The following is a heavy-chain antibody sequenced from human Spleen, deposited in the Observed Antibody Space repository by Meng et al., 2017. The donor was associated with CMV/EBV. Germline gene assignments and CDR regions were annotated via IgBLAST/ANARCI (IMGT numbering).Heavy chain of an antibody. J-gene: IGHJ4*02. V-gene: IGHV3-15*01. CDR1: GFTFSNAW. D-gene: IGHD6-13*01. CDR3: TTDGAAAGTGVDY. Sequence: GGSLRLSCVASGFTFSNAWMSWVRQAPGKGLEWVGRIKGKTDGGTTDSGAPVKGRFTISRGDSKSTLYLQMNSLKTEDTAVYYCTTDGAAAGTGVDYWGQGTLVTVSS. CDR2: IKGKTDGGTT.